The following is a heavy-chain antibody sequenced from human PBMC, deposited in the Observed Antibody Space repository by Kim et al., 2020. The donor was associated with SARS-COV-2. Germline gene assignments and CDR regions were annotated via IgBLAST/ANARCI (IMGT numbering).Heavy chain of an antibody. D-gene: IGHD3-22*01. CDR3: ARAKYYYDSSGYYPDY. CDR1: GYTFTNYA. V-gene: IGHV1-3*01. J-gene: IGHJ4*02. CDR2: INAGNGNT. Sequence: ASVKVSCKASGYTFTNYAMHWVRQAPGQRLEWMGWINAGNGNTKYSQKFQDRVTITRDASASTAYMELSSLRSEDTAVYYCARAKYYYDSSGYYPDYWGQGTLVTVSS.